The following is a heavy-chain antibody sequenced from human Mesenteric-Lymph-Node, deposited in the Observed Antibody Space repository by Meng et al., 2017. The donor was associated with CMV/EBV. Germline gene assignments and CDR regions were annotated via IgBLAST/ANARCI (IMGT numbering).Heavy chain of an antibody. Sequence: GESLKISCAASEFTFSSYSMNWVRQAPGKGLEWVSSINSRSTYIHYADSVKGRFTISRDNAKNSLYLQMSSLRAEDTAVYYCARASKDYLNGHWNYGMDVWGQGTTVTVSS. CDR2: INSRSTYI. J-gene: IGHJ6*02. CDR3: ARASKDYLNGHWNYGMDV. V-gene: IGHV3-21*01. CDR1: EFTFSSYS. D-gene: IGHD3-9*01.